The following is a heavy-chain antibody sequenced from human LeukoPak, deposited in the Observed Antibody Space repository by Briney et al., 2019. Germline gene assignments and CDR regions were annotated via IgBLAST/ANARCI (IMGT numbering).Heavy chain of an antibody. J-gene: IGHJ3*02. V-gene: IGHV4-59*01. D-gene: IGHD2-15*01. CDR1: GGSISSYY. CDR3: ARDATAYDAFDI. Sequence: SETLSLTCTVSGGSISSYYWSWIRQPPGRGLEWIGYIYYSGSTNYNSSLKSRVTISVDTSKNQFSLKLSSVTAADTAVYYCARDATAYDAFDIWGQGTMVTVSS. CDR2: IYYSGST.